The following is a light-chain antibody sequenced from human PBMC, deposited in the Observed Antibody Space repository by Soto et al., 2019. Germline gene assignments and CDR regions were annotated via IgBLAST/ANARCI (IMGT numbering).Light chain of an antibody. CDR1: QSVSSSY. V-gene: IGKV3-20*01. Sequence: EIVLTQSPGTLSLSPGERATLSCRASQSVSSSYLAWYQQKPGQAPRLLIYGASSRATGIPDRFSGSGSGTTFTLTISRLEAEDFAVYYCQQYGSSPGTFGQGTKVEIK. J-gene: IGKJ1*01. CDR2: GAS. CDR3: QQYGSSPGT.